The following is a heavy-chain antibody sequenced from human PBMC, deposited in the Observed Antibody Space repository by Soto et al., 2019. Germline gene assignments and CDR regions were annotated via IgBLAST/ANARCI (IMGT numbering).Heavy chain of an antibody. J-gene: IGHJ6*02. CDR3: ARAEDIVVVPAANYYGMDV. Sequence: SVKVSCKASGGPFSSYAISWVRQAPGQGLEWMGGIIPIFGTANYAQKFQGRVTITADKSTSTAYMELSSLRSEDTAVYYCARAEDIVVVPAANYYGMDVWCQGTTVTVSS. V-gene: IGHV1-69*06. CDR1: GGPFSSYA. CDR2: IIPIFGTA. D-gene: IGHD2-2*01.